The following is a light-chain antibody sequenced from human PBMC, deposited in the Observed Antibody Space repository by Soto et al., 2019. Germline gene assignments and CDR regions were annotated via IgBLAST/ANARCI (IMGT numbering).Light chain of an antibody. CDR2: RNN. J-gene: IGLJ1*01. CDR1: TSNIGSNY. V-gene: IGLV1-47*01. CDR3: ATWDDSLNGFYV. Sequence: HSVLTQPPSASGTPGQGVTISCSGSTSNIGSNYVYWYQQLPGTAPKLLIYRNNQRPSGVPDRFSGSKSGTSASLAISGLRSDDEADHFCATWDDSLNGFYVFGTGTKVTVL.